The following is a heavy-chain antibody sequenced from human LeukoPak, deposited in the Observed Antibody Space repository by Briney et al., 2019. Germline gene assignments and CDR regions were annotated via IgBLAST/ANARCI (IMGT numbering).Heavy chain of an antibody. CDR2: ISYDGSNK. Sequence: GGSLRLSCAASGFTFSSYGMHWVRQAPGKGLEWVAVISYDGSNKYYADSVKGRFTISRDNSKNTLYLQMNSLRAEDTAVYYCAKSARFYDFWSGYSDYWGQGTLVTVSS. J-gene: IGHJ4*02. D-gene: IGHD3-3*01. CDR1: GFTFSSYG. V-gene: IGHV3-30*18. CDR3: AKSARFYDFWSGYSDY.